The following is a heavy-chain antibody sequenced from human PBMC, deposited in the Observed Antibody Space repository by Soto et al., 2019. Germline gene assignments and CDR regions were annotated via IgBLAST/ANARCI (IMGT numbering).Heavy chain of an antibody. Sequence: TSETLSLTCAVSSGSISSSNWWSWVRQPPGKELKWIGEFYHSGSTNYNPSLKSRVTISVDKSKNQFSLKLSSVSAADTAVYYCVTVDTAMVTGGGYYYYYMDVWGKGTTVTVSS. V-gene: IGHV4-4*02. D-gene: IGHD5-18*01. J-gene: IGHJ6*03. CDR2: FYHSGST. CDR1: SGSISSSNW. CDR3: VTVDTAMVTGGGYYYYYMDV.